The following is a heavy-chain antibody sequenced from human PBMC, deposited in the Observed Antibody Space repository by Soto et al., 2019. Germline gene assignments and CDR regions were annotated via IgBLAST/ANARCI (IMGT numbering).Heavy chain of an antibody. J-gene: IGHJ4*02. V-gene: IGHV4-34*01. CDR1: GGSFSGYY. D-gene: IGHD3-22*01. CDR2: INHSGST. Sequence: PSETLSLTCAVYGGSFSGYYWSWIRQPPGKGLEWIGEINHSGSTNYNPSLKSRVTISVDTSKNQFSLKLSSVTAADTAVYYCAREEGNYYDSSGYYYASFDYWGQGTLVTVSS. CDR3: AREEGNYYDSSGYYYASFDY.